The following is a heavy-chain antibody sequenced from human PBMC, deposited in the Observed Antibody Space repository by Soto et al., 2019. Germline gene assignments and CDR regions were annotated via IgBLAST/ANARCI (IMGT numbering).Heavy chain of an antibody. Sequence: GSLRLSCAASGFTFSSYAMSWVRQAPGKGLEWVSAISGSGGSTYYADSVKGRFTISRDNSKNTLYLQMNSLRAEDTAVYYCAKGYSSPIAAAGYMNYWGQGTLVTVSS. CDR3: AKGYSSPIAAAGYMNY. J-gene: IGHJ4*02. V-gene: IGHV3-23*01. D-gene: IGHD6-13*01. CDR2: ISGSGGST. CDR1: GFTFSSYA.